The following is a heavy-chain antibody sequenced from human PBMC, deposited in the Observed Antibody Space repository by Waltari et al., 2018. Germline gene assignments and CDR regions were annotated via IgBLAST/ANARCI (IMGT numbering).Heavy chain of an antibody. CDR1: GFTFSNAW. V-gene: IGHV3-15*01. CDR2: IKSKTDGGTT. Sequence: EVQLVESGGGLVKPGGSLRLSCAASGFTFSNAWMSWVRQAPGKGLEWVGRIKSKTDGGTTDYAAPVKGRFTISRDDSKNTLYLQMNSLKTEDTAVYYCTTSAAAGRGDHAFDIWGQGTMVTVSS. D-gene: IGHD6-13*01. J-gene: IGHJ3*02. CDR3: TTSAAAGRGDHAFDI.